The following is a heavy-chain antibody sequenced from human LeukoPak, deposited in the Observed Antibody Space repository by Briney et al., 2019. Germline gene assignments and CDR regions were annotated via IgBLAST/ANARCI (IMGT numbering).Heavy chain of an antibody. CDR3: AKDLSSGIGY. Sequence: GGSLRLSCAASGFTFSSYAMSWVRRAPGKGLEWVSAISGSGGSTYYADSVKGRFTISRDNSKNTLYLQMNSLGAEDTAIFYCAKDLSSGIGYWGQGTLVTVSS. J-gene: IGHJ4*02. CDR2: ISGSGGST. CDR1: GFTFSSYA. V-gene: IGHV3-23*01. D-gene: IGHD1-14*01.